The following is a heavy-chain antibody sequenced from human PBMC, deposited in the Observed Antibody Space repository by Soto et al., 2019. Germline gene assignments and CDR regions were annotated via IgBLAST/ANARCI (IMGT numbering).Heavy chain of an antibody. Sequence: SETLSLTCTVSGGSISSGGYYWSWIRQHPGKGLEWIGYIYYSGSTYYNPSLKSRVTISVDTSKNQFSLKLSSVTAADTAVYYCARSGSSWSLYYYYGMDVWGQGTTVTVSS. CDR3: ARSGSSWSLYYYYGMDV. CDR1: GGSISSGGYY. CDR2: IYYSGST. J-gene: IGHJ6*02. V-gene: IGHV4-31*03. D-gene: IGHD6-13*01.